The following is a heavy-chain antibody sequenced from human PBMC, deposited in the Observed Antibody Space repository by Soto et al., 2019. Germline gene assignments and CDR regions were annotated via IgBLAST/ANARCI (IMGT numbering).Heavy chain of an antibody. CDR3: ATRVTGNGGYFDY. Sequence: PSETLSLTCTVSGGSISSYYWSWIRQPPGKGLEWIGYIYYSGSTNYNPSLKSRVTISVDTSKNQFSLKVSSVTAADTAVYYCATRVTGNGGYFDYWGQGTLVTVSS. V-gene: IGHV4-59*08. CDR1: GGSISSYY. CDR2: IYYSGST. D-gene: IGHD3-16*01. J-gene: IGHJ4*02.